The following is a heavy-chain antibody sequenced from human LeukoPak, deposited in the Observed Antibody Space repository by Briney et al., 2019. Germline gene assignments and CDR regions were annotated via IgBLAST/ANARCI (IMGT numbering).Heavy chain of an antibody. CDR2: INPSGGST. CDR1: GGTFSSYA. J-gene: IGHJ4*02. V-gene: IGHV1-46*01. CDR3: ARGSLRGYSYGHDY. D-gene: IGHD5-18*01. Sequence: ASVKVSCKASGGTFSSYAISWVRQAPGQGLEWMGIINPSGGSTSYAQKFQGRVTMTRDTSTSTVYMELSSLRSEDTAVYYCARGSLRGYSYGHDYWGQGTLVTVSS.